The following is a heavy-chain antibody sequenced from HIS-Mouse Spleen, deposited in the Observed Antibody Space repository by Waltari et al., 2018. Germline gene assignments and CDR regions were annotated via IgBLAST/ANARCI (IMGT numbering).Heavy chain of an antibody. J-gene: IGHJ4*02. Sequence: QVQLVESGGGVVQPGRSLRLSCAASVFTFSTSARHWVRQAPGKGLEWVAVISYDGSNKYYADSVKGRFTISRDNSKNTLYLQMNSLRAEDTAVYYCARGLNTARPSHFDYWGQGTLVTVSS. CDR3: ARGLNTARPSHFDY. CDR1: VFTFSTSA. V-gene: IGHV3-30-3*01. CDR2: ISYDGSNK. D-gene: IGHD6-6*01.